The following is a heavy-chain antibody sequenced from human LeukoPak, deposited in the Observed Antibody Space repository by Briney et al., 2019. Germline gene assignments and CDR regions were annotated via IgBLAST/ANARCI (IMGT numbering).Heavy chain of an antibody. CDR2: INHSGST. D-gene: IGHD5-24*01. J-gene: IGHJ5*02. V-gene: IGHV4-34*01. CDR1: GGSFSGYY. Sequence: SETLSLTCAVYGGSFSGYYWSWIRQPPGKGLEWIGEINHSGSTNYNPSLKSRVTISVDTSKNQFSLKLSSVTAADTAVYYCARQRRWLQSATNWFDPWGQGTLVTVSS. CDR3: ARQRRWLQSATNWFDP.